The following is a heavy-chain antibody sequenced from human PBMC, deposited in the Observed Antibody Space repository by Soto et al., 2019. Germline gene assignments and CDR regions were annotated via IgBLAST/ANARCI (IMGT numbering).Heavy chain of an antibody. CDR3: ARVGDHTNP. CDR1: GGTFSSYA. J-gene: IGHJ5*02. CDR2: IIPMLGTT. V-gene: IGHV1-69*01. D-gene: IGHD3-16*01. Sequence: QVQLVQSGAEVKKPGSSVKVSCKASGGTFSSYAISWVRQAPGQGLEWMGGIIPMLGTTNYAQKFQGRVTITADDSTSTAHLELSNLRFEDTAVYYCARVGDHTNPWGQGTLVTVSS.